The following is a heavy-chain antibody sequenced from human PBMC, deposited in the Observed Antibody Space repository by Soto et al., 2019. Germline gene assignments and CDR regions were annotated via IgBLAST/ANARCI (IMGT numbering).Heavy chain of an antibody. CDR3: ARGPGYCSSTSCYYFDY. Sequence: ASVKVSCKASGYTFTSYDINWVRQATGQGLEWMGWMNPNSGNTGYAQKFQGRVTMTRNTSISTAYMELSSLRSEDTAVYYCARGPGYCSSTSCYYFDYWGQGTLVTASS. J-gene: IGHJ4*02. CDR2: MNPNSGNT. V-gene: IGHV1-8*02. D-gene: IGHD2-2*01. CDR1: GYTFTSYD.